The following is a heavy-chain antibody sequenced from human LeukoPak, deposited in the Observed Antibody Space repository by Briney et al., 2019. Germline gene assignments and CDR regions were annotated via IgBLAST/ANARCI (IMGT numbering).Heavy chain of an antibody. CDR1: GFTFDDYA. D-gene: IGHD1-26*01. CDR3: ARDPYSGNYGDTYYYYMDV. Sequence: SLRLSCAASGFTFDDYAMHWVRQAPGKGLEWVSGISWNSGSIGYADSVKGRFTISRDNAKNSLYLQMNSLTAEDTAVYYCARDPYSGNYGDTYYYYMDVWGKGTTVTVSS. V-gene: IGHV3-9*01. CDR2: ISWNSGSI. J-gene: IGHJ6*03.